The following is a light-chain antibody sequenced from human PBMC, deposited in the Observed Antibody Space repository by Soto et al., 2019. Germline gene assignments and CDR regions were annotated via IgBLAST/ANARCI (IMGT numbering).Light chain of an antibody. V-gene: IGLV2-23*02. J-gene: IGLJ1*01. CDR1: SSDVGSYSL. CDR3: CSYAGSTTLDV. CDR2: EVS. Sequence: QSALTQPASVSGSPGQSITISCTGTSSDVGSYSLVSWYQQHPGKAPKLMIYEVSKRPSGVSNRFSASKSGNTASLTISGLQAEDEADYYCCSYAGSTTLDVFGSGTKLTVL.